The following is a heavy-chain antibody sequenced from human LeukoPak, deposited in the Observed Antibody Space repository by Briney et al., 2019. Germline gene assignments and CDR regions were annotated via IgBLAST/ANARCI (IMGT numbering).Heavy chain of an antibody. V-gene: IGHV4-4*02. CDR3: ARVPAAQNPYYYSMDV. Sequence: PSGTLSLTCAVSGGSISSSNWGSWVRQPPGKGLEGIGEIYHSGSTNYNPSLNSRVTISVGTSRNQFSLKLSSVTAADTAVYYCARVPAAQNPYYYSMDVWGTGPTVPVPS. D-gene: IGHD2-2*01. CDR2: IYHSGST. J-gene: IGHJ6*03. CDR1: GGSISSSNW.